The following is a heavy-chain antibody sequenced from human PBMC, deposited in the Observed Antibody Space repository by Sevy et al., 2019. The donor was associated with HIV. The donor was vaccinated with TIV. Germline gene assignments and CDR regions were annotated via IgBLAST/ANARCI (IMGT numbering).Heavy chain of an antibody. J-gene: IGHJ4*02. Sequence: GGSLRLSCAASGFTFSTYTMNWVRQAPGKGLEWVSSISSSGSYIYYADSMKGRFTISRDNAKNSLYLQMNSLRAEDTAVYYCARDPTFDYWGQGTLVTVSS. CDR3: ARDPTFDY. CDR1: GFTFSTYT. D-gene: IGHD4-4*01. CDR2: ISSSGSYI. V-gene: IGHV3-21*01.